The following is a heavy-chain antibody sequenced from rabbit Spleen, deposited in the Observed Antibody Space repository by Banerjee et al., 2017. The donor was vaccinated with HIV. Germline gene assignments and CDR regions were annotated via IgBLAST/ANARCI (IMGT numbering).Heavy chain of an antibody. V-gene: IGHV1S40*01. J-gene: IGHJ6*01. Sequence: QSLEESGGDLVKPGASLTLTCTASGIDFSSTYYMCWVRQAPGKGLEWIACIVTSSDASYYASWAKGRFTISKTSSTTGTLQMTSLTAADTATYFCARYLNGGALYTTMDLWGPGTLVTVS. CDR3: ARYLNGGALYTTMDL. CDR2: IVTSSDAS. D-gene: IGHD1-1*01. CDR1: GIDFSSTYY.